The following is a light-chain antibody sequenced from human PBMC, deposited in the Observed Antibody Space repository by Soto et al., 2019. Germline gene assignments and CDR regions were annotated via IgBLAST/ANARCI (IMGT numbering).Light chain of an antibody. CDR1: QSVSSN. CDR2: GVS. CDR3: QQYNNWPPWT. Sequence: EIVMTQSPATLSVSPGERATLSCRASQSVSSNLAWYQQKPGQAPRRLIYGVSTRATGIPARFSGSGSGTEFTLTISSLQSEDFAVYYCQQYNNWPPWTFGQGTKVEIK. J-gene: IGKJ1*01. V-gene: IGKV3-15*01.